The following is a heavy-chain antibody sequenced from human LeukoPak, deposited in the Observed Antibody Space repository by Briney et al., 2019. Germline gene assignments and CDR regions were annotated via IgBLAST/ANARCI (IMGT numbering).Heavy chain of an antibody. CDR1: GFTFSSYG. V-gene: IGHV3-33*01. CDR2: IWYDGSNK. Sequence: GGSLRLSCAASGFTFSSYGMHWVRQAPGKGLEWVAVIWYDGSNKYYADSVKGRFTISRDNSKNTLYLQMNSLRAEDTAVYYCARDKDTAMVYYFDYWGQGTLVTVSS. J-gene: IGHJ4*02. CDR3: ARDKDTAMVYYFDY. D-gene: IGHD5-18*01.